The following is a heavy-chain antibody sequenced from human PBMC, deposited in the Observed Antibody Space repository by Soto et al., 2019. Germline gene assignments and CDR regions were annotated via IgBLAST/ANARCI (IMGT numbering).Heavy chain of an antibody. V-gene: IGHV4-34*01. CDR2: INHSGST. Sequence: SETLSLTCAVYGGSFSGYYLSWIRQPPGKGLECIGEINHSGSTNYNPSLKSRVTISVDTSKNQFSLKLSSVTAADTAVYYCARGGYDSSGYYSTGSWFDPWGQGTLVTVYS. J-gene: IGHJ5*02. CDR1: GGSFSGYY. CDR3: ARGGYDSSGYYSTGSWFDP. D-gene: IGHD3-22*01.